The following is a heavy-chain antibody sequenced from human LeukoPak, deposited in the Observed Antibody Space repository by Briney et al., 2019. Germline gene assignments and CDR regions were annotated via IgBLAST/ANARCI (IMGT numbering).Heavy chain of an antibody. CDR1: GGSISSYY. D-gene: IGHD3-10*01. V-gene: IGHV4-59*01. J-gene: IGHJ4*02. CDR2: IYYSGST. CDR3: GYWGSGSESYYGY. Sequence: SETLSLTCTASGGSISSYYWSWIRQPPGKGLEWIGYIYYSGSTNYNPSLKSRVTISVDTSKNQFSLKLSSVTGAETAVYYCGYWGSGSESYYGYWGQGTLVTVSS.